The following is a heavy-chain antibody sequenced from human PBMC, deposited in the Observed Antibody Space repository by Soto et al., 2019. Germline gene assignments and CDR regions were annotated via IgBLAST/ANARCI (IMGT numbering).Heavy chain of an antibody. V-gene: IGHV3-21*01. D-gene: IGHD5-18*01. CDR3: ARDQPGYSYGYGLGY. CDR2: ISSSSSYI. J-gene: IGHJ4*02. CDR1: GFTFSSYS. Sequence: EVQLVESGGGLVKPGGSPRLSCAASGFTFSSYSMNWVRQAPGKGLEWVSSISSSSSYIYYADSVKGRFTISRDNAKNSLYLQMNSLSAEDTAVYYCARDQPGYSYGYGLGYWGQGTLVTVSS.